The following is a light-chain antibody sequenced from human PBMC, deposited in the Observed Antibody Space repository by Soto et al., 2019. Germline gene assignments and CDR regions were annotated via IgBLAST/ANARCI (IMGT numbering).Light chain of an antibody. CDR3: CSYAGSPRYV. CDR1: SSDVGRYNY. V-gene: IGLV2-11*01. J-gene: IGLJ1*01. Sequence: QSALTQPRSVSGSPGQSVTISCTGTSSDVGRYNYVSWYQQHPGKAPRVMIYDVSERPSGVPDHFSSSKSGNTDSLTISGLQAEDEADYSCCSYAGSPRYVFGPGTKLTVL. CDR2: DVS.